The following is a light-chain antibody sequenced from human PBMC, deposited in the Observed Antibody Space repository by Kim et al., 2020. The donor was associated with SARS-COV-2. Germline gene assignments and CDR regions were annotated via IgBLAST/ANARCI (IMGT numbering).Light chain of an antibody. CDR3: AAWDDSLNGRGV. CDR1: SSNIGSNP. J-gene: IGLJ2*01. V-gene: IGLV1-44*01. CDR2: SNN. Sequence: RVTLSCSGSSSNIGSNPVNWYQQLPGTAPKLLIYSNNQRPSGVPDRFSGSKSGTSASLAISGLQSEDEADYYCAAWDDSLNGRGVFGGGTQLTVL.